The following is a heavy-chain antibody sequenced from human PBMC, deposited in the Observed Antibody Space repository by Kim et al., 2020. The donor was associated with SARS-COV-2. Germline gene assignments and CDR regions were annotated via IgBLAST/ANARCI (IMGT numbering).Heavy chain of an antibody. CDR3: ARYRRRSMYRSGWYGYYLGIYV. CDR2: ISYDGSNK. D-gene: IGHD6-13*01. V-gene: IGHV3-30*04. Sequence: GGSLRLSCAASGFTFSSYAMHWVRQAPGKGLEWVAVISYDGSNKYYADSVKGRFTISRDNSKNTLYLQMNSLRAEDTAVYYCARYRRRSMYRSGWYGYYLGIYVWGAGTTVTASS. CDR1: GFTFSSYA. J-gene: IGHJ6*01.